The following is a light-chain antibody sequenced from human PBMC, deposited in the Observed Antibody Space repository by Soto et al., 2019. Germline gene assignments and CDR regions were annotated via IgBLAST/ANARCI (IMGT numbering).Light chain of an antibody. V-gene: IGKV1-6*01. CDR2: GAS. Sequence: AIQMTQSPSSLSASVGDRVTIACRAGQDIRNDLGWHQQKPGKPPKVLIYGASNLQSGVPPRFSGSASGTDFTLAISSLQPEDSATYYCLQDINYPWTFGQGTKVDIK. CDR1: QDIRND. J-gene: IGKJ1*01. CDR3: LQDINYPWT.